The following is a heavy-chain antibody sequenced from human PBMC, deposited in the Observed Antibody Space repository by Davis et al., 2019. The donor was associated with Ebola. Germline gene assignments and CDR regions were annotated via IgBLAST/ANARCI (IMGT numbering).Heavy chain of an antibody. V-gene: IGHV4-39*02. CDR3: ATDILSQPRD. Sequence: PSETLSLTCTVSGGSISSSTYHWVWVRQPPGKGLEWIGSFFHTGATYYSPSLKRRVTMFVDTSKNQFSLNVYSVTASDKAIYYCATDILSQPRDWGQGTLVTVSS. CDR1: GGSISSSTYH. J-gene: IGHJ4*02. CDR2: FFHTGAT.